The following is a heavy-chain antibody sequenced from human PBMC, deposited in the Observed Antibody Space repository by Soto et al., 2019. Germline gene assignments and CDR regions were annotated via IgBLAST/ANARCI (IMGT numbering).Heavy chain of an antibody. Sequence: QVQLQQWGAGLLKPSETLSLTCAVYGGSFSGYYWSWIRQPPGKGLEWIGEINHSGSTNYNPSLKIRVTISVDTSKNQFSLKLSSVTAADTAVYYCARGRNAKMATILGNYYYYGMDVWGQGTTVTVSS. CDR2: INHSGST. CDR1: GGSFSGYY. J-gene: IGHJ6*02. CDR3: ARGRNAKMATILGNYYYYGMDV. D-gene: IGHD2-21*01. V-gene: IGHV4-34*01.